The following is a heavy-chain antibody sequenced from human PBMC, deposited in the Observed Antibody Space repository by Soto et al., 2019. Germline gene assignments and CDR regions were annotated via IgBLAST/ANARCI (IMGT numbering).Heavy chain of an antibody. CDR1: GYTFTSYY. CDR2: INPSGGST. Sequence: QVQLVQSGAEVKKPGASVKVSCKASGYTFTSYYMHWVRQAPGQGLEWMGIINPSGGSTSYAQKFQGRVTMTRDTSTSTVYMELSSLRSEDTAVYYCARVVTMVRGVIMYYFDYWGQGTLVTVSS. CDR3: ARVVTMVRGVIMYYFDY. D-gene: IGHD3-10*01. V-gene: IGHV1-46*03. J-gene: IGHJ4*02.